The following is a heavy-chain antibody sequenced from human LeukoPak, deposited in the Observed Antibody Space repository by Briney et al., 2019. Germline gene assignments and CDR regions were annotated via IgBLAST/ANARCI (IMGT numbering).Heavy chain of an antibody. D-gene: IGHD3/OR15-3a*01. CDR1: GFTFSSYS. V-gene: IGHV3-48*04. Sequence: PGGSLRLSCAASGFTFSSYSVNWVRQAPGKGLEWVSYISSSSSTIYYADSVKGRFTISRDNAKNSLYLQMNSLRVEDTAIYYCVRDWTAGDYWGQGTLVSVSA. CDR3: VRDWTAGDY. J-gene: IGHJ4*02. CDR2: ISSSSSTI.